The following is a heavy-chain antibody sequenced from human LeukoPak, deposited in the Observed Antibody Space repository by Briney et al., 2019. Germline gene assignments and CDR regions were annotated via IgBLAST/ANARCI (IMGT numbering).Heavy chain of an antibody. CDR3: ARHGEGYDILTGYYDPFDY. J-gene: IGHJ4*02. CDR2: IYYSGST. Sequence: SETLSLTCTVSGGSISSSSYYWGWIRQPPGKGLEWIGSIYYSGSTYYNPSLKSRVPISVDTSKNQFSLKLSSVPAADTAVYYCARHGEGYDILTGYYDPFDYWGQGTLVTVSS. V-gene: IGHV4-39*01. D-gene: IGHD3-9*01. CDR1: GGSISSSSYY.